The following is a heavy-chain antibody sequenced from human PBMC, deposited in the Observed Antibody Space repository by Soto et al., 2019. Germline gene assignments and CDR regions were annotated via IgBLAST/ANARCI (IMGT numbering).Heavy chain of an antibody. CDR3: ARNNNYCGXDCQTTSGPYYYYGMDV. V-gene: IGHV1-2*04. CDR2: INPNSGGT. Sequence: ASVKVSCKTSGYTFTGYYMHWVRQAPGQGLEWMGWINPNSGGTNYAQKFQGWVTMTRDTSISTAYMELSRLRSDDTAVYYCARNNNYCGXDCQTTSGPYYYYGMDVWGQGTTVTVSS. J-gene: IGHJ6*02. D-gene: IGHD2-21*02. CDR1: GYTFTGYY.